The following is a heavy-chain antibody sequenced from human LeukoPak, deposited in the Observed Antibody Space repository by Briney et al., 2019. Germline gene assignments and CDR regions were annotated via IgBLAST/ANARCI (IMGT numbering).Heavy chain of an antibody. V-gene: IGHV3-53*01. D-gene: IGHD4-23*01. CDR1: GFTVSSNY. Sequence: PGGSLRLSCAASGFTVSSNYMSWVRQAPGKGLEWVSVTYSNGRTYYADSVKGRFTISRDISKNTLYLQMNSLRAEDTAVYYCARVGGDSSYYYYYMDVWGKGTTVTISS. J-gene: IGHJ6*03. CDR2: TYSNGRT. CDR3: ARVGGDSSYYYYYMDV.